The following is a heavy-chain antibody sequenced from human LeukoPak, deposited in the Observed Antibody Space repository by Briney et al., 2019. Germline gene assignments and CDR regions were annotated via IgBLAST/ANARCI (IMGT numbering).Heavy chain of an antibody. V-gene: IGHV3-23*01. D-gene: IGHD3-10*01. J-gene: IGHJ4*02. Sequence: GGSLRLSCAASGFTFSSYAMSWVRQTPGKGLEWVSAICVSGGSTYYAGPVKGRSTISRDNSKTTLYLQMTSLRAEDPAVYYCAKHASSYYYGSGSYYARHYFDYWGQGTLVTVSS. CDR3: AKHASSYYYGSGSYYARHYFDY. CDR2: ICVSGGST. CDR1: GFTFSSYA.